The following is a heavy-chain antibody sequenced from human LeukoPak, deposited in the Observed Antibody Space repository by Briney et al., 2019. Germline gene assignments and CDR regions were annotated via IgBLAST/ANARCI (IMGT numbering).Heavy chain of an antibody. CDR3: ARGETPAASNY. CDR1: GYSISSGYH. V-gene: IGHV4-38-2*01. D-gene: IGHD6-13*01. J-gene: IGHJ4*02. Sequence: SETLSLTCAVSGYSISSGYHWGWIRQPPGKGLEWIGSIYHSGVTYYNPSLKSRVTISIDTSKNQFSLKLNSVTAADTAVYYCARGETPAASNYWGQGTQVTVSS. CDR2: IYHSGVT.